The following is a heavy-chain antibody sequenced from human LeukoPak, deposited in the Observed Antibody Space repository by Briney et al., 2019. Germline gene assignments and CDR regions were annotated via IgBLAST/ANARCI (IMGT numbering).Heavy chain of an antibody. J-gene: IGHJ4*02. CDR3: ARQSYDSSASPTFFDF. CDR2: IYYSGIT. V-gene: IGHV4-39*01. Sequence: SETLSLTCTVSGGSISSSSYYWGWIRQPPGKGLEWIGTIYYSGITYYNPSLTSRVTISVDTSKNHFSLKLSSVTAEDTAVYYCARQSYDSSASPTFFDFWGQGTLVTVSS. D-gene: IGHD3-22*01. CDR1: GGSISSSSYY.